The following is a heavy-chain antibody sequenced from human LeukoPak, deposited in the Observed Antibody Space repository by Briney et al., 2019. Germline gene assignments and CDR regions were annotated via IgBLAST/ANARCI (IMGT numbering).Heavy chain of an antibody. CDR1: GFTFSSYG. CDR3: AKEGNWDLRGTFDY. D-gene: IGHD1-7*01. J-gene: IGHJ4*02. CDR2: ISYDGSNK. V-gene: IGHV3-30*18. Sequence: GGSLRLSCAASGFTFSSYGMHWVRQAPGKGLEWVAVISYDGSNKYYADSVKGRFTISRDNSKNTLYLQMSSLRAEDTAVYYCAKEGNWDLRGTFDYWGQGTLVTVSS.